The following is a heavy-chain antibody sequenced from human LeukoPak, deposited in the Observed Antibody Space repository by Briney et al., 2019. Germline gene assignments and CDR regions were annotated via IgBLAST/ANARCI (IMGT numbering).Heavy chain of an antibody. CDR2: IKEDGSER. V-gene: IGHV3-7*03. J-gene: IGHJ4*02. CDR1: GFTFSSYA. D-gene: IGHD2-8*01. CDR3: ARDLGYCTNGACHTRFDY. Sequence: TGGSLRLSCAASGFTFSSYAMHWVRQAPGKGLEWVASIKEDGSERQYVDSVKGRFSISRDNTKGSLFLQLNSLRAEDTAVYYCARDLGYCTNGACHTRFDYWGQGTLVTVSS.